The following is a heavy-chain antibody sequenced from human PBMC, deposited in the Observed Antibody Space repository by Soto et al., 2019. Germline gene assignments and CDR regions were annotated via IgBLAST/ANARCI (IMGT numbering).Heavy chain of an antibody. V-gene: IGHV3-21*01. CDR3: ARDVYGSGSFSFDY. D-gene: IGHD3-10*01. CDR2: NSGSNTYR. J-gene: IGHJ4*02. CDR1: GFTFSTYS. Sequence: EVQLVESGGGLVKPGGSLRLSCAASGFTFSTYSMNWVRQAPGKGLEWVSSNSGSNTYRYYADSVKGRFTISRDNAKNSLHLQMNSLRAEDTAVYYCARDVYGSGSFSFDYWGQGTLVTVSS.